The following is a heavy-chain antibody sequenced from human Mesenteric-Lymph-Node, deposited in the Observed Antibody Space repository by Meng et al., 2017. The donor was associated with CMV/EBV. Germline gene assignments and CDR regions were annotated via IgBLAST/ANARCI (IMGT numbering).Heavy chain of an antibody. J-gene: IGHJ4*02. CDR3: ARDHAWGADY. CDR2: IKPNSGDT. Sequence: ASVKVSCKASGYTFTSFGVSWVRQAPGQGLEWMGWIKPNSGDTNYAQNFQGRVTMTSDSSFNTAYMELSRLTSDDTAVYYCARDHAWGADYWGQGTLVTVSS. CDR1: GYTFTSFG. D-gene: IGHD7-27*01. V-gene: IGHV1-2*02.